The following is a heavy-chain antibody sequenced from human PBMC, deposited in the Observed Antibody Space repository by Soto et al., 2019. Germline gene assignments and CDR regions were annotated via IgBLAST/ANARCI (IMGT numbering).Heavy chain of an antibody. D-gene: IGHD6-19*01. CDR2: IWYDGSNK. V-gene: IGHV3-33*01. CDR3: ARDGVAVPRTNYYYYGMDV. CDR1: GFTFSSYG. J-gene: IGHJ6*02. Sequence: QVQLVESGGGVVQPGRSLRLSCAASGFTFSSYGMHWVRQAPGKGLEWVAVIWYDGSNKYYADSVKGRFTISRDNSKNTLYLQMTSLRAEDTAVYYCARDGVAVPRTNYYYYGMDVWGQGTTVTVSS.